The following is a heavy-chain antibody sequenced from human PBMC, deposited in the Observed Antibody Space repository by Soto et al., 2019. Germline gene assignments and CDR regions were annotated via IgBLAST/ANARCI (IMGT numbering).Heavy chain of an antibody. D-gene: IGHD6-13*01. J-gene: IGHJ6*01. V-gene: IGHV3-11*01. CDR2: ITSSGQSV. Sequence: QVQLVESGGGLVKPGGSLRLSCVASGFTFSDYYMNWIRQAPGKGLEWVAYITSSGQSVFYAESVKGRFTVSRDNSKNSMYLQMDSLRVDDTAIYYCARDARYASSWYGLDVWGQGTTVTVSS. CDR1: GFTFSDYY. CDR3: ARDARYASSWYGLDV.